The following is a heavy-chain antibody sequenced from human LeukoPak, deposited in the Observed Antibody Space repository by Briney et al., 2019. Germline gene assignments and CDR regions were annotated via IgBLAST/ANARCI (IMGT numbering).Heavy chain of an antibody. J-gene: IGHJ4*02. CDR1: GFTVSSNY. CDR3: ARTDSSGYYYFDY. Sequence: GGSLRLSCAASGFTVSSNYMSWVRQAPGKGLEWVSVIYSGGSTYYADSVKGRFTISGDNSKNTLYLQMNSLRAEDTAVYYCARTDSSGYYYFDYWGQGTLVTVSS. V-gene: IGHV3-66*01. D-gene: IGHD3-22*01. CDR2: IYSGGST.